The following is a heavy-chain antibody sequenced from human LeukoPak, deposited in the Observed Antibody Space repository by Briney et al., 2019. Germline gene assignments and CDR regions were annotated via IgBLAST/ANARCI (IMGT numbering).Heavy chain of an antibody. V-gene: IGHV3-33*08. CDR3: VRWEKSSTWFYDY. Sequence: GGSLRLSCAASGFTFSSYGMHWVRQAPGKGLEWVAFIRYDGSNKYYADSVKGRFTISRDNAKNSVYLQVNSLRAEDTAVYYCVRWEKSSTWFYDYWGQGTPVTVSS. D-gene: IGHD6-13*01. CDR1: GFTFSSYG. CDR2: IRYDGSNK. J-gene: IGHJ4*02.